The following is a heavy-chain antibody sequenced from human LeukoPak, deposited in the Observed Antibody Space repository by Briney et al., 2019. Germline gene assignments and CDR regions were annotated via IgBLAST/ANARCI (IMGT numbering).Heavy chain of an antibody. CDR1: GYTFARYY. CDR3: ATDTSGWSDDSFDF. D-gene: IGHD6-19*01. CDR2: INPSGGST. Sequence: ASVKVSCKASGYTFARYYIRWVRQAPGQGLEWMGIINPSGGSTRYAQKFQGRVTMTRDTSINTASMELSSLTSDDTAVYYCATDTSGWSDDSFDFWGQGTMVTVSS. J-gene: IGHJ3*01. V-gene: IGHV1-46*01.